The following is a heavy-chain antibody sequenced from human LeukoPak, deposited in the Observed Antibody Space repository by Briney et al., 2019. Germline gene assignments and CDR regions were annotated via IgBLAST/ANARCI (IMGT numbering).Heavy chain of an antibody. Sequence: GGSLRLSCAVFGFTFSSYSMNWVRQAPGKGLEWVSYISSSSSTIYYADSVKGRFTISRDNAKNSLYLQMNSLRAEDTAVYYCASSGDYAYYYYGMDVWGQGTTVTVSS. J-gene: IGHJ6*02. CDR1: GFTFSSYS. D-gene: IGHD4-17*01. CDR3: ASSGDYAYYYYGMDV. CDR2: ISSSSSTI. V-gene: IGHV3-48*01.